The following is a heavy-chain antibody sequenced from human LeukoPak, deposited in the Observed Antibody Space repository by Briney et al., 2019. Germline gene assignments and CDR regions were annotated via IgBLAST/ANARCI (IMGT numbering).Heavy chain of an antibody. CDR3: ARQLRFLEWFPEN. J-gene: IGHJ4*02. V-gene: IGHV4-34*01. CDR2: INHSGST. D-gene: IGHD3-3*01. Sequence: SETLSLTCAVYGGSFSGYYWSWIRQSPGKGLEWIGEINHSGSTDYNPSLKSRVTISIDTSKNQFSLKLSSVTAADTAVYYCARQLRFLEWFPENWGQGTLVTVSS. CDR1: GGSFSGYY.